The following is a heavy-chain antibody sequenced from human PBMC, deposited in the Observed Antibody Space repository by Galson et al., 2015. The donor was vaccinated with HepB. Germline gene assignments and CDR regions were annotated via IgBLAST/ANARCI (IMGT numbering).Heavy chain of an antibody. D-gene: IGHD2/OR15-2a*01. V-gene: IGHV3-23*01. CDR1: GFIFSSYA. CDR3: AKDSLSSNPHSGFFHF. J-gene: IGHJ4*02. CDR2: ISGSGAST. Sequence: SLRLSCAASGFIFSSYAMSWVRQAPGKGLECVSAISGSGASTYYADSVKGRFTISRDNSKNTLYLQMNSLIAEDTAVYYCAKDSLSSNPHSGFFHFWGQGTLVTVSS.